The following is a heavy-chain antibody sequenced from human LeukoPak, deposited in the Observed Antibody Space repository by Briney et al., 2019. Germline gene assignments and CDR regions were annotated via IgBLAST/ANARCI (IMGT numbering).Heavy chain of an antibody. J-gene: IGHJ4*02. D-gene: IGHD2-2*01. CDR1: GYTFTGYY. Sequence: ASVKVSCMASGYTFTGYYIHWVRQAPGQGIEWLGWINPYSGATNYVQKFQGRVTMTTDTSINTAYMDLSSLRSDDTAMYYCARDGACSSTSCQNFDYWGQGILVTVSS. CDR2: INPYSGAT. CDR3: ARDGACSSTSCQNFDY. V-gene: IGHV1-2*02.